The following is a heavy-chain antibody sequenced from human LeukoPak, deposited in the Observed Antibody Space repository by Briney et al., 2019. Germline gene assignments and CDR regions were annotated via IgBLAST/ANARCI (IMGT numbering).Heavy chain of an antibody. J-gene: IGHJ4*02. V-gene: IGHV3-30*18. CDR1: GFTFSSYG. CDR2: ISYDGSNK. D-gene: IGHD1-1*01. CDR3: AKNWNYPDY. Sequence: GGSLRLSCAASGFTFSSYGMHWVRQAPGKGLEWVAVISYDGSNKYYADSVKGRFTISRVNSKNTLYLQMNSLRAEDTAVYYCAKNWNYPDYWGQGTLVTVSS.